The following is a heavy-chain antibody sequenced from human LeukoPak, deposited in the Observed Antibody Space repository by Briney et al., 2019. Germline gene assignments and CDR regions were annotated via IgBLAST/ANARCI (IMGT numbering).Heavy chain of an antibody. D-gene: IGHD5-18*01. CDR2: ISYDGSNK. CDR3: ARDRRGYSYGYKYYYYMDV. V-gene: IGHV3-30*04. J-gene: IGHJ6*03. CDR1: GFTFSSYA. Sequence: GESLKISCAASGFTFSSYAMHWVRQAPGKGLEWVAVISYDGSNKYYADSVKGRFTISRDNSKNTLYLQMNSLRAEDTAVYYCARDRRGYSYGYKYYYYMDVWGKGTTVTVSS.